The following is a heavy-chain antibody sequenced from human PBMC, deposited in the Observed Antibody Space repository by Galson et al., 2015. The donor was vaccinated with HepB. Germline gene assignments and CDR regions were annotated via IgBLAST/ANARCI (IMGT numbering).Heavy chain of an antibody. CDR2: VTGSGDTT. CDR3: AKMQGFFDY. J-gene: IGHJ4*02. Sequence: SLRLSCAASGFTFSNYGMSWVRQAPGKGLEWVSAVTGSGDTTFYADSVKGRFTIPRDNSRNTVLLQTNSLRAEDTAIYYCAKMQGFFDYWGQGTLVTVSS. CDR1: GFTFSNYG. V-gene: IGHV3-23*01.